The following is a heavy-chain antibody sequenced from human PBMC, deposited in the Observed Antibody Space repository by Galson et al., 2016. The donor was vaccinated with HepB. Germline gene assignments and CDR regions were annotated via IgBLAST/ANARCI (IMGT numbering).Heavy chain of an antibody. V-gene: IGHV3-23*01. D-gene: IGHD6-19*01. CDR1: GFTFGRYD. CDR2: ISGDGGST. J-gene: IGHJ4*02. CDR3: ARFTQEWLDRVYYFDY. Sequence: SLRLSCAASGFTFGRYDLSWVRQAPGKGLEWVSAISGDGGSTYYAGSVQGRFTSSRDRSTNTMYLQMNSLRTDDTAVYYCARFTQEWLDRVYYFDYWGQGTLVTVSS.